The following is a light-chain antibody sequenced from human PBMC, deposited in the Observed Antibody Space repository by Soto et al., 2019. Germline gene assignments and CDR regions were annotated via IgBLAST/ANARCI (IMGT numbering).Light chain of an antibody. Sequence: EIVMTQSPATLSVSPGERATLSGRASQSVSSNLAWHQQKPGQPPRLLIYGASTRATGIPARVNGSGSGTEFTLTISSLQSEDFAVYYCQQYYSYLTFGQGTRLEIK. CDR1: QSVSSN. J-gene: IGKJ5*01. CDR2: GAS. V-gene: IGKV3D-15*01. CDR3: QQYYSYLT.